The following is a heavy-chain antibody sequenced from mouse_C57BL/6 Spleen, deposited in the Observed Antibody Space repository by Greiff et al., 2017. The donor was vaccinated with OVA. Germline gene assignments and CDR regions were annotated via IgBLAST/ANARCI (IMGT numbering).Heavy chain of an antibody. V-gene: IGHV1-80*01. D-gene: IGHD2-4*01. J-gene: IGHJ3*01. CDR3: ASYDYFAY. Sequence: QVHVKQSGAELVKPGASVKISCKASGYAFSSYWMNWVKQRPGKGLEWIGQIYPGDGDTNYNGKFKGKATLTADKSSSTAYMQLSSLTSEDSAVYFCASYDYFAYWGQGTLVTVSA. CDR1: GYAFSSYW. CDR2: IYPGDGDT.